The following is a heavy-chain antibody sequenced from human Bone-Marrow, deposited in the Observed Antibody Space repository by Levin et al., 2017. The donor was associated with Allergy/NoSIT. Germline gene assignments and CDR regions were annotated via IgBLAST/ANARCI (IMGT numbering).Heavy chain of an antibody. V-gene: IGHV3-33*01. CDR2: TRYDESKT. CDR1: GFTFSNYG. CDR3: AGDQSPYSNYVANWFDH. D-gene: IGHD4-11*01. J-gene: IGHJ5*02. Sequence: GESLKISCAASGFTFSNYGLHWVRQAPGKGLEWVAVTRYDESKTYYADSVKGRFTISRDNSKNTLYLQMNGLRVEDTAIYYCAGDQSPYSNYVANWFDHWGQGTLVTVSS.